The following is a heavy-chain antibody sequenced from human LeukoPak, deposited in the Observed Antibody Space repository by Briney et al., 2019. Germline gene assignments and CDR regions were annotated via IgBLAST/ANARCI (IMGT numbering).Heavy chain of an antibody. CDR1: GFTLTDYG. J-gene: IGHJ4*02. Sequence: GMSLRLSCAASGFTLTDYGMHWVRQAPGKGLEWVANILNDGSNKYYSDSVKGRFTISRDTSKNTLYPQMNGLRAEDTAVYYCARSYGGSSSGVGDHFDYWGQGTLVTVSS. CDR3: ARSYGGSSSGVGDHFDY. D-gene: IGHD6-6*01. CDR2: ILNDGSNK. V-gene: IGHV3-33*01.